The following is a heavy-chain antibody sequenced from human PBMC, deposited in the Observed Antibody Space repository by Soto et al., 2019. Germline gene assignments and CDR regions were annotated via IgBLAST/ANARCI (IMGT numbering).Heavy chain of an antibody. CDR3: AGQGEQHRY. D-gene: IGHD3-16*01. CDR1: GFTVSSNH. Sequence: EVQLVESGGGLVQPGGSLRLSCAASGFTVSSNHMSWVRQAPGKGLEWVSLIYSGGSTYYADSVKGRFTFSRDNSKNTLYLQMTCLRAEATAVYDCAGQGEQHRYWGQGTLVTVSS. CDR2: IYSGGST. J-gene: IGHJ4*02. V-gene: IGHV3-66*04.